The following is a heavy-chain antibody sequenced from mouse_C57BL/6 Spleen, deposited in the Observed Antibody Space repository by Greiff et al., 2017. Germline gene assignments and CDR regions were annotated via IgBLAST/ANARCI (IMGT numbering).Heavy chain of an antibody. Sequence: QVQLKESGPGLVQPSQSLSITCTVSGFSLTSYGVHWVRQSPGKGLEWLGVIWSGGSTDYNAAFISRLSISKDNSKSQVFFKMNSLQADDTAIYYCARKVTGTDYAMDYWGQGTSVTVSS. CDR3: ARKVTGTDYAMDY. V-gene: IGHV2-2*01. D-gene: IGHD4-1*01. CDR1: GFSLTSYG. CDR2: IWSGGST. J-gene: IGHJ4*01.